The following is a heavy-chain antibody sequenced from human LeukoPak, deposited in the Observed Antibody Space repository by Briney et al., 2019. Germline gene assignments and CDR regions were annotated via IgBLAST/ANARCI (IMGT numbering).Heavy chain of an antibody. D-gene: IGHD3-22*01. CDR2: ISAYNGNT. J-gene: IGHJ4*02. CDR1: GYTFTSYG. Sequence: GASVKVSCKASGYTFTSYGISWVRQAPGQGLEWMGWISAYNGNTNYAQKFQGRITMTRSTSISTAYMELSGLRSEDTAVYYCARGLGTYDSSELTWPMISFWGQGTLVTVSS. V-gene: IGHV1-18*01. CDR3: ARGLGTYDSSELTWPMISF.